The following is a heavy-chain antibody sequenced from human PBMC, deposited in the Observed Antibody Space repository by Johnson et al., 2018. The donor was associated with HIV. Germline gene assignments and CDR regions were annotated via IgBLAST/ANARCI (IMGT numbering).Heavy chain of an antibody. Sequence: EVQLVESGGGLEQPGRSLRLSCEASGFTFDDYAMHWVRQAPGTGLEWVSGLSWNSGSIGYADSVKGRFTISRDNAKNSLYLQMNSLRAEDTALYYCAKVDVTRAPRGTDAFDIWGQGTMVTVSS. V-gene: IGHV3-9*01. D-gene: IGHD3-10*01. CDR2: LSWNSGSI. CDR1: GFTFDDYA. J-gene: IGHJ3*02. CDR3: AKVDVTRAPRGTDAFDI.